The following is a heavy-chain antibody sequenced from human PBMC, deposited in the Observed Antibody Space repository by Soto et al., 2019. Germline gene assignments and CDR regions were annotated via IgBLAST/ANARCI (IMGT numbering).Heavy chain of an antibody. Sequence: QTXGALKLSCAASGVTFSSYAMSWVRQAPGKGLEWVSAIIGSGGSTYYADSVKGRDTISRDNSKNPLYLQMNSLRAEDTAVYYCAKSDDSVYYYYYGMDVWGQGTTVTVSS. J-gene: IGHJ6*02. CDR2: IIGSGGST. CDR3: AKSDDSVYYYYYGMDV. CDR1: GVTFSSYA. V-gene: IGHV3-23*01. D-gene: IGHD2-15*01.